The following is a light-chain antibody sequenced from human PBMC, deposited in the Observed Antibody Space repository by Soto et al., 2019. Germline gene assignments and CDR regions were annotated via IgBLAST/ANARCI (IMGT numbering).Light chain of an antibody. CDR3: CSYAGGSSLV. Sequence: QSVLTQPASVSGSPGQSITISCTGTGSDFGTYRVVSWYQHHPGKAPKLMIFEGSKRPSGVSNRFSGSNSANSASLSISGLQTEDEADYFCCSYAGGSSLVFGGGTKLTVL. CDR2: EGS. V-gene: IGLV2-23*01. CDR1: GSDFGTYRV. J-gene: IGLJ3*02.